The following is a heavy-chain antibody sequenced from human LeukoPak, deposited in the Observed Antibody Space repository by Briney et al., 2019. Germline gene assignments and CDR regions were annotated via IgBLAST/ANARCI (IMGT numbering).Heavy chain of an antibody. CDR1: GFTFSNYW. CDR2: IKTDGSEK. Sequence: GGSLRLSCEGSGFTFSNYWMGWVRQAPGKGLQWVANIKTDGSEKYYVDSVKGRFTISRDNAKNSLYLQMNSLRAEDTAVYYCAKEGGGITIFGVVRNYFDYWGQGTLVTVSS. CDR3: AKEGGGITIFGVVRNYFDY. J-gene: IGHJ4*02. V-gene: IGHV3-7*03. D-gene: IGHD3-3*01.